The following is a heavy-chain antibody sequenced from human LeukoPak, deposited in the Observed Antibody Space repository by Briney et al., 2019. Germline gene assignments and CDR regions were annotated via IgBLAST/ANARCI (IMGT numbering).Heavy chain of an antibody. Sequence: GGSLRLSCAASGFTFSSSWMSWVRQAPGKGLEWVANIKQDGSEKSYVDSVKGRFTISRDDAKTSLYLQMMSLRAEDTAVYYCVKDLRGPEGFWGQGTLVIVSS. D-gene: IGHD2-2*01. CDR2: IKQDGSEK. V-gene: IGHV3-7*01. J-gene: IGHJ4*02. CDR3: VKDLRGPEGF. CDR1: GFTFSSSW.